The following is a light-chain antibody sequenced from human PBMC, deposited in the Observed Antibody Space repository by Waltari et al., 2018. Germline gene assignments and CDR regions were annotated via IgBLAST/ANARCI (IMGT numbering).Light chain of an antibody. V-gene: IGKV3-15*01. CDR1: QSIGST. Sequence: EIVMTQSPATLSVSPGERVTLSCWASQSIGSTLAWYQQIPGQAPRLLIYGASTRAPGIPARFRGGGSGTDFTLTISSLQSEDLGVYYCQQYNNWPPYTFGQGTKLEI. CDR2: GAS. J-gene: IGKJ2*01. CDR3: QQYNNWPPYT.